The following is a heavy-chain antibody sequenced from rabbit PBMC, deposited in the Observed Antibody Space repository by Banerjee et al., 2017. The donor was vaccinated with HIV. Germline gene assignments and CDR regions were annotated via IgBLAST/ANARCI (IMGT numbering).Heavy chain of an antibody. CDR1: GFSFSGYYY. J-gene: IGHJ2*01. D-gene: IGHD6-1*01. CDR2: IYADSSGTT. CDR3: ARSATVYAYTDF. V-gene: IGHV1S40*01. Sequence: QSLEESGGDLVKPGASLTLTCTASGFSFSGYYYMCWVRQAPGKGLEWIACIYADSSGTTYYASWAKGRFTVSKTSSTTVTLQMTSLTAADTATYFCARSATVYAYTDFRGPGTLVTVS.